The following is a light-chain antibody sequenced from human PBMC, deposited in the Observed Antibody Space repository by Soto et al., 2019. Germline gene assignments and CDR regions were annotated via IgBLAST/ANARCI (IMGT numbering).Light chain of an antibody. J-gene: IGKJ1*01. Sequence: EIVLTQSPGTLSLSPGERATPSCRASQNVDSNYLAWYQQKPGQAPRIIIFGASGRATGIPDRFSGSGSGTDFTLTISRLEPEDFAVYYCQQYGSLSWTFGQGTKVDIK. CDR2: GAS. V-gene: IGKV3-20*01. CDR3: QQYGSLSWT. CDR1: QNVDSNY.